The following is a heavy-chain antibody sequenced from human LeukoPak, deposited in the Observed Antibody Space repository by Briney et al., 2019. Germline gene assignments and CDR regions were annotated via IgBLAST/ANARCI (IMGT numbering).Heavy chain of an antibody. J-gene: IGHJ5*02. V-gene: IGHV3-23*01. CDR2: IHGGGVST. D-gene: IGHD3-9*01. CDR3: ARLPTGYPNWFDT. Sequence: GVSLRLSCAASGFTFSSDVMGWVRQAPGKGLEWVSAIHGGGVSTYYADSVKGRFTISRDNSKNTLYLQMNSLRADDTALYYCARLPTGYPNWFDTWGQGTLVTVSS. CDR1: GFTFSSDV.